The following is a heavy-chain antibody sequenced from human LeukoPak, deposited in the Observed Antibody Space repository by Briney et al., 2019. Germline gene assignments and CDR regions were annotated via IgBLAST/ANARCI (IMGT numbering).Heavy chain of an antibody. D-gene: IGHD2-2*01. CDR1: GFTFSSYA. V-gene: IGHV3-23*01. J-gene: IGHJ6*03. Sequence: GGSLRLSCAASGFTFSSYAMSWVRQAPGKGLEWVSAISGSSGSTYYADSVKGRVTISRDNSKNTLYLQMNSLRAEDTAVYYCAKDGCSSTSCHYYYYYMDVWGKGTTVTVSS. CDR3: AKDGCSSTSCHYYYYYMDV. CDR2: ISGSSGST.